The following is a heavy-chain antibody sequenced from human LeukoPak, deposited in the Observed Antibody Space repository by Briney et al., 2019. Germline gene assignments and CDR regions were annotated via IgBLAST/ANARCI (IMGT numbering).Heavy chain of an antibody. CDR2: IWNDGSNK. CDR3: ARDAGLGTSGFFDY. J-gene: IGHJ4*02. D-gene: IGHD7-27*01. V-gene: IGHV3-33*01. Sequence: PGGSLGLSCAASGFTFSSYGMHWVRQAPGKGLEWVAVIWNDGSNKYYVDSVKGRFTISRDNSKNTLYLQMNSLRAEDTAMYYCARDAGLGTSGFFDYWGQGTLVTVSS. CDR1: GFTFSSYG.